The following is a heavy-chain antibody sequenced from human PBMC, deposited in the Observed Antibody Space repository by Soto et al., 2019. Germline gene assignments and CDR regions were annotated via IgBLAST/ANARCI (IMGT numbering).Heavy chain of an antibody. CDR3: ARGPRRGYCSGGSCYQYYFDY. Sequence: GGSLRLSCAASGFTFSGYWMSWVRQAPGKGLERLANIKQDGSEKYYVDSVKGRFTISRDNAKNSLYLQMNSLRAEDTAVYYCARGPRRGYCSGGSCYQYYFDYWGQGTLVTVSA. V-gene: IGHV3-7*03. CDR2: IKQDGSEK. D-gene: IGHD2-15*01. CDR1: GFTFSGYW. J-gene: IGHJ4*02.